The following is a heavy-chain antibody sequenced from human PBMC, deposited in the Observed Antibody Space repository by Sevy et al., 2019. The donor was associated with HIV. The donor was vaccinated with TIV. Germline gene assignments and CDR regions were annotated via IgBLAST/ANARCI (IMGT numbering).Heavy chain of an antibody. CDR3: ARGGNGDGRVGSWNNGGFYFVNY. CDR2: IYYSGSA. Sequence: SETLSLTCNVSGGSISIGYYYWTWIRQSPGKGLEWIGYIYYSGSAYYNPSLKSRVTMSVDTSKNQFSLKVNSVTAAGTGGVYCARGGNGDGRVGSWNNGGFYFVNYWGQGNLVHGSS. J-gene: IGHJ4*02. V-gene: IGHV4-30-4*01. D-gene: IGHD2-8*01. CDR1: GGSISIGYYY.